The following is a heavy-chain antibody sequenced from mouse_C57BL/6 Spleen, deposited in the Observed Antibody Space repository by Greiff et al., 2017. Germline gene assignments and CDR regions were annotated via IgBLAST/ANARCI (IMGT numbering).Heavy chain of an antibody. CDR1: GYSITSGYY. J-gene: IGHJ1*03. V-gene: IGHV3-6*01. Sequence: VQLKESGPGLVKPSQSLSLTCSVTGYSITSGYYWNWIRQFPGNKLVWMGSISYDGSHNYHPSLKNRISIARDTSKIQFFLKLNSVTTEDTATYDCARTGTGWYFDVWGTGTTVTVSS. D-gene: IGHD4-1*01. CDR2: ISYDGSH. CDR3: ARTGTGWYFDV.